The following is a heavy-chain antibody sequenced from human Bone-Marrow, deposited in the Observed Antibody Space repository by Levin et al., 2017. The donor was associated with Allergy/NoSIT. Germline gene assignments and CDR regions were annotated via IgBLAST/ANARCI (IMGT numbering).Heavy chain of an antibody. CDR2: VNPNSGGT. Sequence: AASVKVSCKASGYTFSDYFTHWVRQAPGQGLEWMGWVNPNSGGTNYAHHLQGRVTMTSDTSSTTAYMELKSLISDDTAVYYCARLPNGQWLERNNYFDHWGQGTLVTVSS. CDR1: GYTFSDYF. J-gene: IGHJ4*02. D-gene: IGHD6-19*01. V-gene: IGHV1-2*02. CDR3: ARLPNGQWLERNNYFDH.